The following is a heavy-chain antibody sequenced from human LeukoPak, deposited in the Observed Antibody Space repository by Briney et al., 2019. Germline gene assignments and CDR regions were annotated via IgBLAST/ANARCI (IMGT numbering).Heavy chain of an antibody. Sequence: PGRSLRLSCAASGFTFDDYAMHWVRQAPGKGLEWVSGISWNSGSIGYADSVKRRFTISRDNAKNSLYLQMNSLRAEDTALYYCAKDIDPRGYQLLSCFDYWGQGTLVTVSS. CDR1: GFTFDDYA. CDR3: AKDIDPRGYQLLSCFDY. J-gene: IGHJ4*02. CDR2: ISWNSGSI. D-gene: IGHD2-2*01. V-gene: IGHV3-9*01.